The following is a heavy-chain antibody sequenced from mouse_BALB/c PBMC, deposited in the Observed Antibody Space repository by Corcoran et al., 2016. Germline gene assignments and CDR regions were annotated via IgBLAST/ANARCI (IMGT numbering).Heavy chain of an antibody. CDR3: ARDSSGYCDY. CDR1: GYTFTNYG. V-gene: IGHV9-1*02. D-gene: IGHD3-2*01. Sequence: QIQLVQSGPELKKPGETVKISCKASGYTFTNYGMNWVKQAPGKGLKWMGWINTYTGEPTYADDFKGRFAFSLETSASTAYLQINNLKNEDMATYVCARDSSGYCDYWGQGTTLTVSS. CDR2: INTYTGEP. J-gene: IGHJ2*01.